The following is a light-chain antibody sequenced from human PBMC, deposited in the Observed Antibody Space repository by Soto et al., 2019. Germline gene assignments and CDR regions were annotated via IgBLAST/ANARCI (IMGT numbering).Light chain of an antibody. CDR1: QTFSSH. V-gene: IGKV3-11*01. J-gene: IGKJ5*01. CDR3: QQRSTWPPVIT. Sequence: EIVLTQSPATLSLSPGERATLSCRASQTFSSHLAWYQQKPGQAPRLLIYDASKRATGIPARFSGRGSGTDFTLTICSLEPEDFAVYYCQQRSTWPPVITFGQGTRLEIK. CDR2: DAS.